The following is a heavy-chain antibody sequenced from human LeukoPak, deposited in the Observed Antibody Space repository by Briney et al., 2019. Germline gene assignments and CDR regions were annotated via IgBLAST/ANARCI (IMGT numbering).Heavy chain of an antibody. Sequence: PGGSLRLSCAASGFTFSSYAMSWVRQAPGKGLEWVSAISGSGGITYYADSVKGRFTISRDNSKNTLYLQMNSLRAEDTAVYYCAKDMVRGFVFFRGSKFDYWGQGTLVTVSS. V-gene: IGHV3-23*01. CDR1: GFTFSSYA. J-gene: IGHJ4*02. CDR3: AKDMVRGFVFFRGSKFDY. CDR2: ISGSGGIT. D-gene: IGHD3-10*01.